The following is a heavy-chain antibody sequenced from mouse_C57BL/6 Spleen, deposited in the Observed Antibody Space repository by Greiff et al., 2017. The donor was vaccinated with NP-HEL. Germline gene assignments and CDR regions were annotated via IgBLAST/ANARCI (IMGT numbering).Heavy chain of an antibody. CDR2: IYPGDGDT. J-gene: IGHJ2*01. Sequence: QVQLQQSGPELVKPGASVKISCKASGYAFSSSWMNWVKQRPGKGLEWIGRIYPGDGDTNYNGKFKGKATLTADKSSSTAYMQLSSLTSEDSAVYFCARGAYYSNYGFFDYWGQGTTLTVSS. CDR1: GYAFSSSW. V-gene: IGHV1-82*01. CDR3: ARGAYYSNYGFFDY. D-gene: IGHD2-5*01.